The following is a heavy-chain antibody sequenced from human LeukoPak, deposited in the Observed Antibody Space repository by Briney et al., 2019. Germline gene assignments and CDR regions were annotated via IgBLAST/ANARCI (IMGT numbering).Heavy chain of an antibody. CDR1: GGTFSSYA. CDR3: ARNGLTTGAKSYYYYMDV. Sequence: SVKVSCKASGGTFSSYAISWVRQAPGQGLEWMGGIIPIFGTANYAQKFQGRVTMTTDTSTSTAYMELRSLRSDDTAVYYCARNGLTTGAKSYYYYMDVWGKGTTVTVSS. CDR2: IIPIFGTA. D-gene: IGHD1-1*01. V-gene: IGHV1-69*05. J-gene: IGHJ6*03.